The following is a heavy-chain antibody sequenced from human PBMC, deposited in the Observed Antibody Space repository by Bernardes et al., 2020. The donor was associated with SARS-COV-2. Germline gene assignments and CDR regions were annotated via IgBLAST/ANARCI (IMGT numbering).Heavy chain of an antibody. Sequence: SVKVSCKASGGTFSSYAISWVRQAPGQGLEWMGGIIPIFGTANYAQKFQGRVTITADESTSTAYMELSSLRSEDTAVYYCARGGWGRSDVWGSYRYTSFDYWGQGTLVTVSS. D-gene: IGHD3-16*02. J-gene: IGHJ4*02. V-gene: IGHV1-69*13. CDR1: GGTFSSYA. CDR3: ARGGWGRSDVWGSYRYTSFDY. CDR2: IIPIFGTA.